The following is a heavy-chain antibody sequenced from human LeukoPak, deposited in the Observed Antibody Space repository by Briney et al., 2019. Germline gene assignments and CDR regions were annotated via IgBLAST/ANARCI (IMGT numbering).Heavy chain of an antibody. CDR2: ISSSGST. CDR1: GDSISSGDYY. J-gene: IGHJ6*03. D-gene: IGHD2-2*02. V-gene: IGHV4-61*02. CDR3: ARGKVVVPAAIRRNYYYYMDV. Sequence: SETLSLTCTVSGDSISSGDYYWSWIRQPAGKGLEWIGRISSSGSTNYNPSLKSRVTISVDTSKNQFSLKLSSVTAADTAVYYCARGKVVVPAAIRRNYYYYMDVWGKGTTVTVSS.